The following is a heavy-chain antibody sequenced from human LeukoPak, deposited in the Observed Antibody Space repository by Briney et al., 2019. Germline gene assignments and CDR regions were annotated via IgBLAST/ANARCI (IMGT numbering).Heavy chain of an antibody. Sequence: GGSLRLSCAASGFTFSSYAMGWVRQAPGKGLEWVSAISGSGGSTYYADSVKGRFTISRDNSKNTLYLQMNSLRAEDTAVYYCYCSSTSCRHNWFDPWGQGTLVTVSS. V-gene: IGHV3-23*01. CDR1: GFTFSSYA. D-gene: IGHD2-2*01. J-gene: IGHJ5*02. CDR2: ISGSGGST. CDR3: YCSSTSCRHNWFDP.